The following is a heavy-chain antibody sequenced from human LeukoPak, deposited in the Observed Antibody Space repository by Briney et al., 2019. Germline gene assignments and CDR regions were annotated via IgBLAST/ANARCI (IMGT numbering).Heavy chain of an antibody. CDR2: IYYSGST. CDR3: ARGSPSTSLVMTAYYFDY. Sequence: PSETLSLTCAVYGGSFSGYYWSWIRQPPGKGLEWIGYIYYSGSTNYNPSLKSRVTISVDTSKNQFSLKLSSVTAADTAVYYCARGSPSTSLVMTAYYFDYWGQGTLVTVSS. J-gene: IGHJ4*02. CDR1: GGSFSGYY. D-gene: IGHD2-21*02. V-gene: IGHV4-59*08.